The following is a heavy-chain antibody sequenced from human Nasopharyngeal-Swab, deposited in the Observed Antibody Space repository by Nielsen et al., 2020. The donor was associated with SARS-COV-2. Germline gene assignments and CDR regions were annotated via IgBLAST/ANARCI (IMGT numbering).Heavy chain of an antibody. Sequence: GESLKISCAASGFTFSTFGMHWVRQAPGKGLEWVAVIWYDGSNKYYADSVKRRFTISRDNSKNTLYLQMNSLRAEDTAIYYCARDEAGTANSGFDYWGQGTLVTVSS. V-gene: IGHV3-33*01. CDR1: GFTFSTFG. CDR2: IWYDGSNK. CDR3: ARDEAGTANSGFDY. J-gene: IGHJ4*02. D-gene: IGHD1-1*01.